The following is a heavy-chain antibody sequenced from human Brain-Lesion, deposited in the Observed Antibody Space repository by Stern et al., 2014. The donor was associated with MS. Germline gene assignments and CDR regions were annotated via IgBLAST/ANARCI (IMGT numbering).Heavy chain of an antibody. CDR2: ISWNSGPI. CDR1: GFTFDDYT. Sequence: EVQLVESGGDLVQPGRTLSLSCAAFGFTFDDYTMHWVRHAPGKGLGRVAGISWNSGPIGYADSVKGRFTTSRDNAYSSLYLQMNSLRPEDTALYYCARDITGSSAYFAYWGQGTLVTVSS. J-gene: IGHJ4*02. CDR3: ARDITGSSAYFAY. V-gene: IGHV3-9*01. D-gene: IGHD1-14*01.